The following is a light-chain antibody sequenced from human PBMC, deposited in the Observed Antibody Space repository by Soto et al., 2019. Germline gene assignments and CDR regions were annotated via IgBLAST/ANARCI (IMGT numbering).Light chain of an antibody. CDR3: SSYAGSNSVV. CDR2: DVN. CDR1: SSDVGAYIF. V-gene: IGLV2-8*01. J-gene: IGLJ2*01. Sequence: QSALTQPPSASGSPGQSVTISCTGTSSDVGAYIFVSWYQQHPGKAPKLMVYDVNRRPPGVPDRFFGSKSGNTASLTVSGLQAEDEADYYCSSYAGSNSVVFGGGTKLTVL.